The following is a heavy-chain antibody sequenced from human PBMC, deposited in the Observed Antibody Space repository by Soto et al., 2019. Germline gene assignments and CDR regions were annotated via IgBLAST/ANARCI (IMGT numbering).Heavy chain of an antibody. CDR2: ISYDGSNK. V-gene: IGHV3-30*18. CDR1: GFTFSSYG. D-gene: IGHD6-6*01. CDR3: AKSSSSGGYFWFDP. J-gene: IGHJ5*02. Sequence: QVQLVESGGGVVQPARSLRLSCAASGFTFSSYGMHWVRQAPGKGLEWVEVISYDGSNKYYADSVKGRFPISRDNSNNALYLQMNSLRAEDTAVYYCAKSSSSGGYFWFDPWGQGTLVTVSS.